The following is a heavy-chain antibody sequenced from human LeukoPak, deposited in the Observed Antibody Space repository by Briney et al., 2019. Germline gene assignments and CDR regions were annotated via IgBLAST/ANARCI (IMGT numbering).Heavy chain of an antibody. D-gene: IGHD5-18*01. J-gene: IGHJ3*01. V-gene: IGHV3-48*01. CDR3: AREYSYGYGTSRAIDH. CDR2: TSSSRSTI. Sequence: GGSLRLSCAASGFTFSSYSINWVRQAPGKGLEWVSHTSSSRSTIYYADSVKGRFTISRDNAKNSLYLQMNSLRAEDTAVYYCAREYSYGYGTSRAIDHWGQGTLVTVSS. CDR1: GFTFSSYS.